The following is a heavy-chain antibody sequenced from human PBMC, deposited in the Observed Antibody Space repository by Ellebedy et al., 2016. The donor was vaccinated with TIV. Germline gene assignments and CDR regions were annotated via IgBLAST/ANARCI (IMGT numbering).Heavy chain of an antibody. Sequence: GESLKISCAASGFTFRSDWMSWVCPAPGKGLEWVANIKQDGSEKYYVDSVKGRFTISRDNAKNSLYLQMNSLRAEDTAVYYCARDGIELMVYPNSRFDSWGQGTLVTVSS. J-gene: IGHJ4*02. V-gene: IGHV3-7*01. CDR2: IKQDGSEK. D-gene: IGHD2-8*01. CDR3: ARDGIELMVYPNSRFDS. CDR1: GFTFRSDW.